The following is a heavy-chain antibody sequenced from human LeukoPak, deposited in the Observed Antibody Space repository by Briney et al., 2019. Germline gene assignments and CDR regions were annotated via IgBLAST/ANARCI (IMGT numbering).Heavy chain of an antibody. CDR2: IYYSGST. V-gene: IGHV4-59*08. CDR1: RGSISIYY. Sequence: SETLSVTCTLPRGSISIYYWSWVRQPPREGLGWVGYIYYSGSTNYTPSLKSGVTISVDTSKNQFSLKLSSVPAADTAVYYCARLMESHCGGGSCYAYYFDYWGQGTLVTVSS. D-gene: IGHD2-15*01. CDR3: ARLMESHCGGGSCYAYYFDY. J-gene: IGHJ4*02.